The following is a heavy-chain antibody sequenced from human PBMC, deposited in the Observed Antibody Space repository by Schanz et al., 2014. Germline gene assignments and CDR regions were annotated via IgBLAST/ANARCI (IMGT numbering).Heavy chain of an antibody. Sequence: EVQLVQSGGGLVQPGGYLRLSCAASGFSVTTNYMTWVRQSPGKGLEWVSVIYTAPPTYYADSVKGRFTISRDSSKNTVSLQMNSLRDEVTAVYYCARDYTPLGRSLDYWGQGTLVTVSS. J-gene: IGHJ4*02. CDR1: GFSVTTNY. D-gene: IGHD3-16*01. CDR3: ARDYTPLGRSLDY. V-gene: IGHV3-66*01. CDR2: IYTAPPT.